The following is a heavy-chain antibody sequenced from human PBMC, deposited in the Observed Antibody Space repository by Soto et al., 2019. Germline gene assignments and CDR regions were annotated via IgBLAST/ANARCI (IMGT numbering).Heavy chain of an antibody. CDR2: IYHSGST. Sequence: QVQLQESGPGLVKPSGTLSLTCAVSGGSISSTDWWSWVRQPPGKGLEWIGEIYHSGSTNYNPSPTRRVTISVDKSKNQFSLKVSSVTAADTAVYYCARGLSTLSPLVYWGQGTLITVSS. J-gene: IGHJ4*02. D-gene: IGHD3-16*02. V-gene: IGHV4-4*02. CDR3: ARGLSTLSPLVY. CDR1: GGSISSTDW.